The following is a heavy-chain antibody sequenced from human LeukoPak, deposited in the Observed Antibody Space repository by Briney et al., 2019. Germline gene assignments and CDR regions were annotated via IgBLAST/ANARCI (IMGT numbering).Heavy chain of an antibody. CDR2: INPNSGGT. D-gene: IGHD3-16*02. V-gene: IGHV1-2*02. CDR3: ARVRLSNNRFDP. Sequence: ASVKVSCKASGYTFTGYYMHWVRQAPGQGLEWMGWINPNSGGTNYAQKFQGRVTMTRDTSISTAYMELRRLRSGDPAVYYCARVRLSNNRFDPWGQGTLVTVSS. CDR1: GYTFTGYY. J-gene: IGHJ5*02.